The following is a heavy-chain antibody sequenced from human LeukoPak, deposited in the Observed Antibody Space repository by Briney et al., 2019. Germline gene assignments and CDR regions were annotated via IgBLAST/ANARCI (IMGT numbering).Heavy chain of an antibody. J-gene: IGHJ6*02. CDR1: GYSFTAYY. D-gene: IGHD4-17*01. Sequence: GASVKVSCKDSGYSFTAYYMHWVRHAPGQGLEWMGWINPNSGGTNYAQKFQGRVTMTRDTSISTAYMELSRLRSDDTAVYYCARRLDYGDSYYYYGMDVWGQGTTVTVSS. CDR2: INPNSGGT. CDR3: ARRLDYGDSYYYYGMDV. V-gene: IGHV1-2*02.